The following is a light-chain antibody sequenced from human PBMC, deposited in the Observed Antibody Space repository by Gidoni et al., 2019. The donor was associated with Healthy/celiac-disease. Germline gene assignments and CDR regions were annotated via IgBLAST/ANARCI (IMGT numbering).Light chain of an antibody. V-gene: IGKV3-20*01. CDR1: QRVSSSY. Sequence: IVLTQSQGTLSLSPGERATHSCRASQRVSSSYLAWYQQKPGQTPRLLIYGASSRATGIPDRFSGSGSGTDFTLTISRLEPEDCAVYYCQQYGSSPPITFGQGTRLEIK. CDR3: QQYGSSPPIT. CDR2: GAS. J-gene: IGKJ5*01.